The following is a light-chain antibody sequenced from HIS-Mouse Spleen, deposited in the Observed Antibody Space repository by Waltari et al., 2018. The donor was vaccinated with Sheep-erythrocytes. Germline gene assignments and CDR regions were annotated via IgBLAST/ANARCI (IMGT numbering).Light chain of an antibody. CDR3: QQASSFPIT. J-gene: IGKJ5*01. CDR1: QDISSW. V-gene: IGKV1-12*01. CDR2: AAS. Sequence: DIQMTQSPSSVSSSVGDRVTIPCRARQDISSWLAWYQQKPGKAPKVLIYAASSLQSGVASRFSGSGSGTDFTLTISSLQPEDFATYYCQQASSFPITFGQGTRLEIK.